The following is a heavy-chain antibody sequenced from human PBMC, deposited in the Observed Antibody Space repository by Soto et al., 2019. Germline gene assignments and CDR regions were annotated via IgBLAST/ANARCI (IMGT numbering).Heavy chain of an antibody. D-gene: IGHD3-10*01. CDR3: AREVTFSGSGMGIEYYTLDV. V-gene: IGHV1-8*01. J-gene: IGHJ6*02. CDR1: GYTFSNYD. CDR2: MNPNSGNT. Sequence: QMQLVQSGAEVKKPGASVKVSCKASGYTFSNYDINWVRQAPGQGLEWMGWMNPNSGNTDIAQKFQGRVTMTRDTSMSTAYMEVTSLRSEDTAVFYCAREVTFSGSGMGIEYYTLDVWGQGTTVIVSS.